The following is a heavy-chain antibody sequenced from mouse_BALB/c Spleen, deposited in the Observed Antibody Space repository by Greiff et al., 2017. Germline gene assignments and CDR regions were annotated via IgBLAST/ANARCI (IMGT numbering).Heavy chain of an antibody. V-gene: IGHV14-3*02. J-gene: IGHJ3*01. Sequence: EVQLVESGAELVKPGASVKLSCTASGFNIKDTYMHWVKQRPEQGLEWIGRIDPANGNTKYDPKFQGKATITADTSSNTAYLQLSSLTSEDTAVYYCAIYYDYGFAYWGQGTLVTVSA. CDR3: AIYYDYGFAY. CDR1: GFNIKDTY. CDR2: IDPANGNT. D-gene: IGHD2-4*01.